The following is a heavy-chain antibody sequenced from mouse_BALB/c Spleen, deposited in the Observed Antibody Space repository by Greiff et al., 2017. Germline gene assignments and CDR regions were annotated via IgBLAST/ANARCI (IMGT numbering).Heavy chain of an antibody. CDR2: ISYDGSN. CDR1: GYSITSGYY. Sequence: ESGPGLVKPSQSLSLTCSVTGYSITSGYYWNWIRQFPGNKLEWMGYISYDGSNNYNPSLKNRISITRDTSKNQFFLKLNSVTTEDTATYYCARDGSSYYYAMDYWGQGTSGTVSS. J-gene: IGHJ4*01. D-gene: IGHD1-1*01. CDR3: ARDGSSYYYAMDY. V-gene: IGHV3-6*02.